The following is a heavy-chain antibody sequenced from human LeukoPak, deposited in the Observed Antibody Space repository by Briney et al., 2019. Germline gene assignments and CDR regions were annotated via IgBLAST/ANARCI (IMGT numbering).Heavy chain of an antibody. D-gene: IGHD6-13*01. CDR1: GFTFSSYW. CDR2: IKQDGSEK. V-gene: IGHV3-7*01. Sequence: GGSLRFSCAASGFTFSSYWMSWVRMAPGRGVEWVANIKQDGSEKYYVDSVKGRFTISRDNAKSSLYLQMNSLRAEDTAVYYCARVSPPLAPDSSSWYGYYFDYWGQGTLVTVSS. J-gene: IGHJ4*02. CDR3: ARVSPPLAPDSSSWYGYYFDY.